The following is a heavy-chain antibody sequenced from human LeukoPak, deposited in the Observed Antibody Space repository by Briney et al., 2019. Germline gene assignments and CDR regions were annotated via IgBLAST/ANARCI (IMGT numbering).Heavy chain of an antibody. CDR1: GFTFSSYE. Sequence: PGGSLRLSCAASGFTFSSYEMNWVRQAPGKGLEWVSYISSSGSTIYYADTVKGRFTISRDNAKNSLYLQMNSLRAEDTAVYYCARTTLLWFGELLPFFDYWGQGTLVTVSS. CDR2: ISSSGSTI. V-gene: IGHV3-48*03. J-gene: IGHJ4*02. CDR3: ARTTLLWFGELLPFFDY. D-gene: IGHD3-10*01.